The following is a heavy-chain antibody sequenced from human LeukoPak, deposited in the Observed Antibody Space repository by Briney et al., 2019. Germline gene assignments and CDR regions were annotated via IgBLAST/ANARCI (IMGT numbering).Heavy chain of an antibody. CDR2: IKQDGGDK. D-gene: IGHD4-17*01. J-gene: IGHJ4*02. CDR1: GFTFSNYW. V-gene: IGHV3-7*01. CDR3: ARRDHGDYGEEY. Sequence: GGSLRLSCAASGFTFSNYWMSWVRQVPGKGLEWVANIKQDGGDKYYVDSVKGRFTISRDNAKNSLYLQMNSLRAEDTAVYYCARRDHGDYGEEYWGQGTLVTVSS.